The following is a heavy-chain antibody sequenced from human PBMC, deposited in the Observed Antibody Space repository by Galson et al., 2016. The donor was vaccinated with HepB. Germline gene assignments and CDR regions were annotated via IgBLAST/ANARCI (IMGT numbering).Heavy chain of an antibody. CDR1: GFTFSDYY. V-gene: IGHV3-11*04. Sequence: SLRLSCAASGFTFSDYYMSWIRQAPGKGLEWISHISDGGSTIYYVDSVKGRFTISRDNAKNSLYLQMKSLRAEDTAVYYCARDLGGSLWFGELGLWGQGTLVTVSS. D-gene: IGHD3-10*01. CDR3: ARDLGGSLWFGELGL. J-gene: IGHJ4*02. CDR2: ISDGGSTI.